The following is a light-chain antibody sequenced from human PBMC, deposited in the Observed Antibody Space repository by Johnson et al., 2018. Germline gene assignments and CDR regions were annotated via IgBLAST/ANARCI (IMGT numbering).Light chain of an antibody. V-gene: IGLV1-51*02. CDR1: SSNIGNNY. J-gene: IGLJ1*01. CDR2: ENN. Sequence: QSVLTQPPSVSAAPGQKVTISCSGSSSNIGNNYVSWYQQLPGTAPKLLIYENNKRPPGIPDRFSGSKSGTSATLAITGLHTGDEADYYCGTWDSSLSAGNVFRTGTKVTVL. CDR3: GTWDSSLSAGNV.